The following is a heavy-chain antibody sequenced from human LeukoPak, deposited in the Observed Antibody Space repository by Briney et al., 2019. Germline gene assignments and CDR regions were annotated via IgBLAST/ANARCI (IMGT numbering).Heavy chain of an antibody. CDR3: ASSYYDYVWGSYPLDY. CDR1: GGSISSGGYS. D-gene: IGHD3-16*02. CDR2: IYHSGST. Sequence: SETLSLTCAVSGGSISSGGYSWSWIRQPPGTGLEWIGYIYHSGSTYYNPSLKSRVTISVDRSKNQFSLKLSSVTAADTAVYYCASSYYDYVWGSYPLDYWGQGTLVTVSS. V-gene: IGHV4-30-2*01. J-gene: IGHJ4*02.